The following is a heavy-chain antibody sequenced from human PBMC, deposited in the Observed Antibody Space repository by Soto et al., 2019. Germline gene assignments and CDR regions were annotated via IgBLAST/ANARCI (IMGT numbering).Heavy chain of an antibody. CDR3: AKDNLPGYGSSTRCGWHWFAP. D-gene: IGHD2-2*01. CDR1: GFTFDDYA. Sequence: EVQLVESGGGLVQPGRSLRLSCAASGFTFDDYAMHWVRQAPGNGLEWVSCSSWNSGSVGYADSVTGRFTISRDNVKNTMYLQMNSVRAEYSALYVCAKDNLPGYGSSTRCGWHWFAPFGQGTLVTVS. CDR2: SSWNSGSV. V-gene: IGHV3-9*01. J-gene: IGHJ5*02.